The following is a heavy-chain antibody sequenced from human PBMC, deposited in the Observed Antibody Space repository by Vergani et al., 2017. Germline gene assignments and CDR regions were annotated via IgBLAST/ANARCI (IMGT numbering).Heavy chain of an antibody. CDR2: ISSSSSYT. CDR1: GFTFSTYN. Sequence: EVQLVESGGGLVKPGGSLRLSCAASGFTFSTYNMNWVRQAPGKGLEWVSSISSSSSYTNYADSVKGRFTISRDNAKNSLYLQMNSLRAEDTAVYYCARDRSEQWLAPGPPDYWGQGTLVTVSS. CDR3: ARDRSEQWLAPGPPDY. J-gene: IGHJ4*02. V-gene: IGHV3-21*01. D-gene: IGHD6-19*01.